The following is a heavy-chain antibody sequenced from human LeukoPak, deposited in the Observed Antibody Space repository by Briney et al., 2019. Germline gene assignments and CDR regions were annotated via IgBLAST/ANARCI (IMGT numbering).Heavy chain of an antibody. CDR1: GFTVSSNY. CDR3: ASGYSYGYFDY. J-gene: IGHJ4*02. V-gene: IGHV3-53*01. D-gene: IGHD5-18*01. Sequence: GGSLRLSCAASGFTVSSNYMSWVRQAPGKGLEWVSVIYSGGSTYYAVSVKGRCTISRDNSKNTLYLQMNSLRAEDTAVYYCASGYSYGYFDYWGQGTLVTVSS. CDR2: IYSGGST.